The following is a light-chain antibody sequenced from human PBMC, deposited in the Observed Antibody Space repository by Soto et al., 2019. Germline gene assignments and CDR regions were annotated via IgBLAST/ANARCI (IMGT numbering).Light chain of an antibody. Sequence: EIVLTQSPAPLSLSPGESAPLSCRARQSVSIFLAWYQQIPGQAPRLLIYDASNRATGIPARFSGSGSGTDFTLTISSLEPEDFAVYYCQQRPDWPITFGQGTRLEIK. J-gene: IGKJ5*01. CDR2: DAS. CDR3: QQRPDWPIT. CDR1: QSVSIF. V-gene: IGKV3-11*01.